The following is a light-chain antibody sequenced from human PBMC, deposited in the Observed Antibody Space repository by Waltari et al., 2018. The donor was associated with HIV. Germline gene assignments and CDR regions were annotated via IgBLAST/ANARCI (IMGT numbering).Light chain of an antibody. J-gene: IGKJ1*01. CDR3: QQYSSSPWT. V-gene: IGKV3-20*01. CDR1: ESVSSSY. Sequence: IVLTQSPGTLSLSPGETATLSCRASESVSSSYLAWYQQKAGRAPRLLIYGAFVRATGIPDRFSGSGSGTDFTLTISRLEPEDFAVYYCQQYSSSPWTFGQGTKVDIK. CDR2: GAF.